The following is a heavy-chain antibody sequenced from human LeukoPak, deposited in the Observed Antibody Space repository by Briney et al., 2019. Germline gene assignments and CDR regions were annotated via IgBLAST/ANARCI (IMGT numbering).Heavy chain of an antibody. CDR1: GGSISSYY. CDR2: IYTSGST. Sequence: SETLSLTCTVSGGSISSYYWSWLRQPPGKGLEWIGYIYTSGSTNYNPSLKSRVTISVDTSKNQFSLKLSSVTAADTAVYYCAVGGSYYVDYWGQGTLVTVSS. CDR3: AVGGSYYVDY. V-gene: IGHV4-4*09. J-gene: IGHJ4*02. D-gene: IGHD1-26*01.